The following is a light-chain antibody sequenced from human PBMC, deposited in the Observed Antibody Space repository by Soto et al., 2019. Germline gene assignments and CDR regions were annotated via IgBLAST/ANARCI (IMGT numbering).Light chain of an antibody. CDR1: QDISNY. CDR3: QQYDNLVRMYT. V-gene: IGKV1-33*01. CDR2: DAS. Sequence: DIQMTQSPSSLSASVGDRVTITCQASQDISNYLNWYQQKPGKAPKLLIYDASNLETGVPSRFSGSGSGTDFTFTISSLQPEDIATYYCQQYDNLVRMYTFGQGTKVDIK. J-gene: IGKJ2*01.